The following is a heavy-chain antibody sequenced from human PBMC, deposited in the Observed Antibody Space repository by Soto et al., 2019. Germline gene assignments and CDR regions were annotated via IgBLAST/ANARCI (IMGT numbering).Heavy chain of an antibody. CDR2: ISAAGDP. CDR1: GFTFRNYD. Sequence: EVQLVESGGGLVQPGGSLRLSCAASGFTFRNYDMHWVRQGTGKGLEWVSGISAAGDPDYADTVEGRFTLSRENAQNSFFLQMNSLRVGDTAVYYCARTDRDFYGLDVWGQGTPVIVSS. V-gene: IGHV3-13*05. J-gene: IGHJ6*02. CDR3: ARTDRDFYGLDV.